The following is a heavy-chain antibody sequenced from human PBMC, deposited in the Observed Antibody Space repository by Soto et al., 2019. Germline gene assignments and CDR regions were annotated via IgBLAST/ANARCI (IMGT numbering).Heavy chain of an antibody. CDR1: GVIVSANY. Sequence: GGSLRLSCAASGVIVSANYMSWVRQAPGRGLEWVSVISNGGSTYYADSVKSRFTISRDTGKNTVYLQMNSLRPEDTAVYYCARESGSISARRFLDSWGQGTLVTVSS. V-gene: IGHV3-53*01. CDR3: ARESGSISARRFLDS. D-gene: IGHD6-6*01. CDR2: ISNGGST. J-gene: IGHJ4*02.